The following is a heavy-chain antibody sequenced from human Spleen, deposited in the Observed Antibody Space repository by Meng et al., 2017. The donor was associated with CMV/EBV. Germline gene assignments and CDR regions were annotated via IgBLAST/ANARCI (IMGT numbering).Heavy chain of an antibody. CDR1: GFNFGAYG. V-gene: IGHV3-30-3*01. J-gene: IGHJ5*02. CDR2: ISYDGTNA. Sequence: GESLKISCAASGFNFGAYGIHWVRQAPGKGLEWLSLISYDGTNAYYAASVKGRFTITRDNSKSTVYLQMNSLRTEDTAVYYCARGRNWFDPWGQGTLVTVSS. CDR3: ARGRNWFDP.